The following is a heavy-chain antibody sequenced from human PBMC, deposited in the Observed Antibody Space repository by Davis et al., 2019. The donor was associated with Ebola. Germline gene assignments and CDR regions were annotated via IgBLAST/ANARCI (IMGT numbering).Heavy chain of an antibody. Sequence: GESLKISCAASGFTFSSYTMNWVRQAPGKGLEWVSYISSSSGTIYYADSLKGRFTISRDNAKNSLCLQMNSLRAEDTAIYYCARGGYYDSSGYSHAAFDIWGLGTMVTVSS. CDR1: GFTFSSYT. D-gene: IGHD3-22*01. CDR3: ARGGYYDSSGYSHAAFDI. J-gene: IGHJ3*02. V-gene: IGHV3-48*04. CDR2: ISSSSGTI.